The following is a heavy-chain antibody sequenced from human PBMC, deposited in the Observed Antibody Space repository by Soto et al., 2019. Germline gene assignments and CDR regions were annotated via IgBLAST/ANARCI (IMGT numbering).Heavy chain of an antibody. CDR2: ISGGGDTT. J-gene: IGHJ4*02. CDR3: AKLRAFVVLPAGILDY. D-gene: IGHD2-8*01. CDR1: GFTFSSYG. Sequence: GGSLRLSCAASGFTFSSYGISWIRLSPGKGLEWVSVISGGGDTTYYTPSVKGRFTISRDDFRNTLYLQMNSLRTDDTAIYYCAKLRAFVVLPAGILDYWGPGTLVTVLL. V-gene: IGHV3-23*01.